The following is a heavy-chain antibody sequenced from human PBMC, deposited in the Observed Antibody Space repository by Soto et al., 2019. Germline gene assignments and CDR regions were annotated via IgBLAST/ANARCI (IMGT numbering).Heavy chain of an antibody. CDR1: GYTFTEYG. Sequence: ASVKVSCKSSGYTFTEYGISWVRQAPGQGLEWMGWISAYNGNTNYAQKLQGRVTMTTDTSTSTAYMELRSLRSDDTAVYYCARDTTGGPNWFDPWGQGTLVTVSS. J-gene: IGHJ5*02. D-gene: IGHD3-10*01. CDR2: ISAYNGNT. CDR3: ARDTTGGPNWFDP. V-gene: IGHV1-18*01.